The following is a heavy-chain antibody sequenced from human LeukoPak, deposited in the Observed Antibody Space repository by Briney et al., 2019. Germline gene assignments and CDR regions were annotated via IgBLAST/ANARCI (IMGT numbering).Heavy chain of an antibody. Sequence: ASVKVSCKASGYTFTSYGISWVRQAPGQGLEWMGWISAYNGNTNYAQKLQGRVTMTTDTSTSTAYMELRSLRSDDTAVYYCARVGFTMVRGVILRGYYFDYWGQGTPVTVSS. CDR2: ISAYNGNT. CDR3: ARVGFTMVRGVILRGYYFDY. V-gene: IGHV1-18*01. J-gene: IGHJ4*02. D-gene: IGHD3-10*01. CDR1: GYTFTSYG.